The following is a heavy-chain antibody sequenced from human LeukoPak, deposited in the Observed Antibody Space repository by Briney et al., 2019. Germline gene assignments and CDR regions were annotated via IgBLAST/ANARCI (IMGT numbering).Heavy chain of an antibody. CDR3: AKQRSEVVVAATNY. CDR2: IYSGGST. D-gene: IGHD2-15*01. Sequence: GGSLRLSCAASGFTVSSNYMSWVRQAPGKGLEWVSVIYSGGSTYYADSVKGRFTISRHNSKNTLYLQMNSLRAEDTAVYYCAKQRSEVVVAATNYWGQGTLVTVSS. V-gene: IGHV3-53*04. J-gene: IGHJ4*02. CDR1: GFTVSSNY.